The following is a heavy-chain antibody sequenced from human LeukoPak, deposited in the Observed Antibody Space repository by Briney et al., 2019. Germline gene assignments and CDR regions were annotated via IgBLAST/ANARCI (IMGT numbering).Heavy chain of an antibody. D-gene: IGHD3-16*02. V-gene: IGHV4-59*01. J-gene: IGHJ4*02. CDR2: IYYSGST. Sequence: SETLSLTCAVYGGSFSGYYWSWIRQPPGKGLEWIGYIYYSGSTNYNPSLKSRVTISVDTSKNQFSLKLSSVTAADTAVYYCARASHLSYDYVWGSYRFFDYWGQGTLVTVSS. CDR1: GGSFSGYY. CDR3: ARASHLSYDYVWGSYRFFDY.